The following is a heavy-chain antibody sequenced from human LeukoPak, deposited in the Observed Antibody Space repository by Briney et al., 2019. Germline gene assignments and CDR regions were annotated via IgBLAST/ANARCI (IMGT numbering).Heavy chain of an antibody. CDR3: ARVLRGVIEGLGIDP. Sequence: TSETLSLTCTVSGGSISSSSYYWGWIRQPPGKGLEWIGSIYYSGSTYYNPSLKSRVTISVDTSKNQFSLKLSSVTAADTAVYYCARVLRGVIEGLGIDPWGQGTLVTVSS. CDR2: IYYSGST. CDR1: GGSISSSSYY. V-gene: IGHV4-39*07. J-gene: IGHJ5*02. D-gene: IGHD3-10*01.